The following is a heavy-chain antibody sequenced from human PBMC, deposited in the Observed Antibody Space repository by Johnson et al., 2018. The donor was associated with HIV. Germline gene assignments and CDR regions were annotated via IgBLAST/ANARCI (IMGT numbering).Heavy chain of an antibody. V-gene: IGHV3-11*04. J-gene: IGHJ3*02. D-gene: IGHD6-13*01. CDR1: GFTFSDYY. CDR2: ISTSGSTL. CDR3: AGGLGAAAGAFDI. Sequence: VQLVESGGGLVKPGGSLRLSCAASGFTFSDYYMSWIRQPPGKGLEWISFISTSGSTLHHADSVKGRFTISRDNAENSLYLQMNSLRAEDTAVYYCAGGLGAAAGAFDIWGQGTMGTVSS.